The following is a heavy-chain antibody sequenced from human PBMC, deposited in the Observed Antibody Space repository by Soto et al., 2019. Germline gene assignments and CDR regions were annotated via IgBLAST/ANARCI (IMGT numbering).Heavy chain of an antibody. CDR2: IKSKTDGGTT. J-gene: IGHJ6*02. CDR3: TTDEVXSPRYPHYYYGMDV. V-gene: IGHV3-15*07. CDR1: GFTFSNAW. Sequence: GGSLRLSCAASGFTFSNAWMNWVRQAPGKGLEWVGRIKSKTDGGTTDYAAPVKGRFTISRDDSKNTLYLQMNSLKTEDTAVYYCTTDEVXSPRYPHYYYGMDVWGQGTTVTVSS. D-gene: IGHD2-2*02.